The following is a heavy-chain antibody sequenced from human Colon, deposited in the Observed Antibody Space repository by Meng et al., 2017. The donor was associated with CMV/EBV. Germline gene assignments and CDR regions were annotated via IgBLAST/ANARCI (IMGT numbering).Heavy chain of an antibody. Sequence: GESLKISCAASGFTFSSSVVTWVRQGPGKGLEWVSSIATTGLTYYTDSAQGRFAISRDNSRSTVYLQMDSLRVEDTAVYYCAKSTPDHFDWFFGSWGQGTLVTVSS. CDR1: GFTFSSSV. CDR3: AKSTPDHFDWFFGS. D-gene: IGHD3-9*01. J-gene: IGHJ5*01. CDR2: IATTGLT. V-gene: IGHV3-23*01.